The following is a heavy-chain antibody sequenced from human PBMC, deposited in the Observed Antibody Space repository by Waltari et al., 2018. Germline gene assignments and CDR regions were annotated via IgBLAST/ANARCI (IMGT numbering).Heavy chain of an antibody. CDR3: ARAVGSYYDFWSGYRDYYGMDV. D-gene: IGHD3-3*01. J-gene: IGHJ6*02. V-gene: IGHV1-3*01. CDR1: GYIFTSSA. Sequence: VQLVQDGAEVKMPGASGTVSCKASGYIFTSSAMHWVRKAPVQRLVWRGWINGGNGNTKYSQKFQGRVTITRDTAASTAYMELSSLRSEDTAVYYCARAVGSYYDFWSGYRDYYGMDVWGQGNTGTVSS. CDR2: INGGNGNT.